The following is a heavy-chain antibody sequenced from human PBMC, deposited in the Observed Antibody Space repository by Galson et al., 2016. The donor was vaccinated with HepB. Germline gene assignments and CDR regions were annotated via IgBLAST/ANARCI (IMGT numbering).Heavy chain of an antibody. CDR3: AKEEWVAATFDNWFDP. V-gene: IGHV1-2*02. J-gene: IGHJ5*02. D-gene: IGHD6-13*01. CDR2: INPNSGGT. CDR1: GYTFTGYY. Sequence: SVKVSCKASGYTFTGYYMHWVRQAPGQGLEWMGRINPNSGGTKYAQKFQGRVTMTRDTSISTAYMELSGLGFDDTATYYCAKEEWVAATFDNWFDPWGQGTLVTVSS.